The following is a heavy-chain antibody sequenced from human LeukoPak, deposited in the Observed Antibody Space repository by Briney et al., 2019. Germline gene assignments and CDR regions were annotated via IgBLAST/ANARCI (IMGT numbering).Heavy chain of an antibody. CDR3: ARVITVNYYDSRRDYYYGMDV. J-gene: IGHJ6*02. D-gene: IGHD3-22*01. V-gene: IGHV4-59*01. CDR1: GGSISSYY. CDR2: IYYSGST. Sequence: SETLSLTCTVSGGSISSYYWSWIRQPPGKGLEWIGYIYYSGSTNYNPSLKSRVTISVDTSKNQFSLKLSSVTAADTAVYYCARVITVNYYDSRRDYYYGMDVWGQGTTVTVSS.